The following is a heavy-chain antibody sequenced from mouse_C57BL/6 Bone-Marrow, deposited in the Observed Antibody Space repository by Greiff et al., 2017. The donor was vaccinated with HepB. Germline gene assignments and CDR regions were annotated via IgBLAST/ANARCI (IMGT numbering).Heavy chain of an antibody. Sequence: QVHVKQSGPELVKPGASVKISCKASGYTFTDYYINWVKQRPGQGLEWIGWIFPGSGSTYYNEKFKGKATLTVDKSSSTAYMLLSSLTSEDSAVYFCARPPYYYGSSYGYFDVWGTGTTVTVSS. V-gene: IGHV1-75*01. J-gene: IGHJ1*03. CDR2: IFPGSGST. CDR3: ARPPYYYGSSYGYFDV. CDR1: GYTFTDYY. D-gene: IGHD1-1*01.